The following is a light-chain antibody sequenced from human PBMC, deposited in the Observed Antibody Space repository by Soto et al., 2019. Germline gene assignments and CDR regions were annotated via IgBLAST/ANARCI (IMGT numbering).Light chain of an antibody. Sequence: EIVMTQSPATLSVSPGESATLSCRARQSIGITVAWYQQKPGQAPRLLIYGPSTRLTGIPARFSGSVSGTEFTLNISSLQSEDFAIYYFQQYNNWLRSTFGQGTKLEIK. CDR1: QSIGIT. CDR3: QQYNNWLRST. CDR2: GPS. V-gene: IGKV3-15*01. J-gene: IGKJ2*02.